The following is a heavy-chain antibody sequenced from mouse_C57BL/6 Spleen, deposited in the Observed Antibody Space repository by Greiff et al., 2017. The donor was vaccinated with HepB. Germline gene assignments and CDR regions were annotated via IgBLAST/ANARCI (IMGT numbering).Heavy chain of an antibody. CDR1: GYAFSSSW. V-gene: IGHV1-82*01. J-gene: IGHJ3*01. Sequence: VQLQQSGPELVKPGASVKISCKASGYAFSSSWMNWVKQRPGKGLEWIGRIYPGDGDTNYNGKFKGKATLTADKSSSTAYMQLSSLTSEDSVVYVCARSTEGFAYWGQGTLVTVSA. CDR2: IYPGDGDT. CDR3: ARSTEGFAY.